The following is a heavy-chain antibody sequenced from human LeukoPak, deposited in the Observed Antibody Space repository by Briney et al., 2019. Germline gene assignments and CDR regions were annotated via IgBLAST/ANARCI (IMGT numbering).Heavy chain of an antibody. CDR3: ARSQHNTFDP. J-gene: IGHJ5*02. CDR2: INPKSGDT. CDR1: GGTFSSYA. Sequence: ASVKVSCKASGGTFSSYAISWVRQVPGQGLEWMGWINPKSGDTKYAQKFQGRVTVTRDTSSSTSYLELSRLRSDDTAIYYCARSQHNTFDPWGRGTLVTVSS. V-gene: IGHV1-2*02. D-gene: IGHD1-1*01.